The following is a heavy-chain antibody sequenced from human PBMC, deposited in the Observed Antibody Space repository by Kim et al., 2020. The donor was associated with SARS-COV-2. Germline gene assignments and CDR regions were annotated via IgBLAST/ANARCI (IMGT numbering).Heavy chain of an antibody. CDR1: GYTFASYF. D-gene: IGHD4-17*01. CDR2: INPGFDTT. J-gene: IGHJ4*02. Sequence: ASVKVSCKASGYTFASYFIHWVRQAPGQGLEWMGIINPGFDTTNYAQKFQGRVIMARDTSTSTVYMELSSLRSEDTAVYYCARVRDYGGFEPSFHYWGQGTLFTVSS. V-gene: IGHV1-46*01. CDR3: ARVRDYGGFEPSFHY.